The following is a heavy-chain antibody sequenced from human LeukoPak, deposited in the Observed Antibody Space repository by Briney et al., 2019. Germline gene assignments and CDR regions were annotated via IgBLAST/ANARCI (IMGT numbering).Heavy chain of an antibody. CDR2: INPNSGGT. J-gene: IGHJ5*02. Sequence: ASVKVSCKASGYTFTGYYMHWVRQAPGQGLEWMEWINPNSGGTNYAQKFQGRVTMTRDTSISTAYMELSRLRSDDTAVYYCARDLGYCSSTSCFKRGPKFDPWGQGTLVTVSS. D-gene: IGHD2-2*01. CDR3: ARDLGYCSSTSCFKRGPKFDP. V-gene: IGHV1-2*02. CDR1: GYTFTGYY.